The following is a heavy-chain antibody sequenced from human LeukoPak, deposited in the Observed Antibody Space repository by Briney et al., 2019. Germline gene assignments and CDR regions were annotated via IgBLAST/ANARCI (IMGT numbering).Heavy chain of an antibody. CDR2: ISGSGGST. D-gene: IGHD6-13*01. J-gene: IGHJ4*02. CDR1: GFTFSSYS. CDR3: AKTDSSSWYDRVLDY. Sequence: GSLRLSCAASGFTFSSYSMSWVRQAPGKGLEWVSAISGSGGSTYYADSVKGRFTISRDNSKNTLYLQMNSLRAEDTAVYYCAKTDSSSWYDRVLDYWGQGTLVTVSS. V-gene: IGHV3-23*01.